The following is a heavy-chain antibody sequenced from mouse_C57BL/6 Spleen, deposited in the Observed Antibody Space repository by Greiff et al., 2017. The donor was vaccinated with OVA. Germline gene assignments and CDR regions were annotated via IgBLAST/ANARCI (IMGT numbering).Heavy chain of an antibody. D-gene: IGHD1-1*01. J-gene: IGHJ4*01. CDR3: AREFYYGSSYYAMEY. CDR1: GFNIKNTY. Sequence: VHVKQSVAELVRPGASVKLSCTASGFNIKNTYMHWVKQRPEQGLEWIGRIDPANGNTKYAPKFQGKATITADTSSNTAYLQLSSLTSEDTAIYYCAREFYYGSSYYAMEYWGQGTSVTVAS. CDR2: IDPANGNT. V-gene: IGHV14-3*01.